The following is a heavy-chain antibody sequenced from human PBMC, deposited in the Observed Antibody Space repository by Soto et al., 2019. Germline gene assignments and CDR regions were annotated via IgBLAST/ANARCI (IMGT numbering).Heavy chain of an antibody. Sequence: ASVKVSCKASGYTFSSYAIHWVRQAPGQRLEWMGRITAGNGNTKYSQSFQARVTITRDTSATIVYMELSSLRSEDTALYYCARLGGYNYGDDAFDIWGHGTMVTVSS. CDR3: ARLGGYNYGDDAFDI. D-gene: IGHD5-18*01. CDR2: ITAGNGNT. J-gene: IGHJ3*02. V-gene: IGHV1-3*01. CDR1: GYTFSSYA.